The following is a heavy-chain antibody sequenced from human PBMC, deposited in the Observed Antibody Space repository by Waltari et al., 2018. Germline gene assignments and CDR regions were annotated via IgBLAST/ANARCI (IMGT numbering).Heavy chain of an antibody. D-gene: IGHD4-17*01. CDR2: IWYDGSNK. J-gene: IGHJ4*02. Sequence: QVQLVESGGGVVQPGRSLRLSCAASGFTFSSYGMHWVRQAPGKGLEWVAVIWYDGSNKYYADSVKGRFTISRDNSKNTLYLQMNSLRAEDTAVYYCARDDRSGDYVSPDDYWGQGTLVTVSS. CDR3: ARDDRSGDYVSPDDY. V-gene: IGHV3-33*01. CDR1: GFTFSSYG.